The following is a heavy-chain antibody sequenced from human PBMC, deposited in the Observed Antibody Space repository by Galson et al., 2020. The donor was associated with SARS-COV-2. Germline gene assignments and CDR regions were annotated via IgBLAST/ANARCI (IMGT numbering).Heavy chain of an antibody. J-gene: IGHJ6*02. V-gene: IGHV3-33*01. CDR2: IWYDGRDK. CDR1: GFTFSTYG. Sequence: GGSLRLSCAASGFTFSTYGMHWVRQPPGKGLECVAVIWYDGRDKFYADSVRGRFTISRDNSNNTLYLQMNSLRVEDTALYYCAREKGGGGDGYGMDVWGQGTMVTVSS. D-gene: IGHD3-16*01. CDR3: AREKGGGGDGYGMDV.